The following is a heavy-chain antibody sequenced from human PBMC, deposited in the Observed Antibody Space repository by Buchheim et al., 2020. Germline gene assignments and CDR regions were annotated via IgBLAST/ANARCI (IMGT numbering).Heavy chain of an antibody. CDR2: IIGSGSRT. CDR3: AKGGYCSSSDCHRAYYYYNMDA. J-gene: IGHJ6*02. V-gene: IGHV3-23*01. Sequence: EVQLLESGGGLVQPGGSLRLSCAASGFTFNNYAMNWVRQVPGKGLEWVSGIIGSGSRTYYADSVKGRLTISRDNSKGTLYLQMNSLRAEDTAVYYCAKGGYCSSSDCHRAYYYYNMDAWGQGTT. CDR1: GFTFNNYA. D-gene: IGHD2-2*01.